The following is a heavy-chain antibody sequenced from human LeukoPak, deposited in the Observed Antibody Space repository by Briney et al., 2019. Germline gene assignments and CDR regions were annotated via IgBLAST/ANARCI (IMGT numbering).Heavy chain of an antibody. Sequence: GGSLRLSCAVSGFTFSSYAMHWVRQAPGKGLEWVAFIRYDGSNKYYADSVKGRFTISRDNSKNTLHLQMNSLRAEDTAVYYCAKGSKEVLFTRDHYMDVWGKGTTVTISS. CDR3: AKGSKEVLFTRDHYMDV. CDR1: GFTFSSYA. V-gene: IGHV3-30*02. D-gene: IGHD3-3*01. J-gene: IGHJ6*03. CDR2: IRYDGSNK.